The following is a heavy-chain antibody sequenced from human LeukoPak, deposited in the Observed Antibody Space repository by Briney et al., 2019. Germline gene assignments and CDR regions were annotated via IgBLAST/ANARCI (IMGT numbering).Heavy chain of an antibody. J-gene: IGHJ4*02. Sequence: SETLSLTCTVSGYSISSGYYWGWIRQPPGKGLEWIGSIYHSGSTYYNPSLKSRVTISVDTSKNQFSLKLSSVTAADTAVYYCARVKRELLLGIDYWGQGTLVTVSS. CDR1: GYSISSGYY. D-gene: IGHD1-26*01. CDR2: IYHSGST. V-gene: IGHV4-38-2*02. CDR3: ARVKRELLLGIDY.